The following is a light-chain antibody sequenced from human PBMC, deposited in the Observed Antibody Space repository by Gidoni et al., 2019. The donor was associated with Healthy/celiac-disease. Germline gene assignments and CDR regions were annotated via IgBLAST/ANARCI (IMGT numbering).Light chain of an antibody. CDR1: QRVSSY. J-gene: IGKJ1*01. CDR2: DAS. V-gene: IGKV3-11*01. CDR3: QQRSNWPLT. Sequence: EIVLTQSPATLSLSPGERATLSCRASQRVSSYLAWYQQKPGQAPRLLIYDASNRATGIPARFSGSGSGTDFTLTISSLEPEDFAVYYCQQRSNWPLTFVQGTKVEIK.